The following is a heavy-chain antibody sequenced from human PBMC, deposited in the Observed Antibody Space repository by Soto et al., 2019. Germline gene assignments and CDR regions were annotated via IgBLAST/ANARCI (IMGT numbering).Heavy chain of an antibody. J-gene: IGHJ6*02. D-gene: IGHD2-2*02. CDR2: IIPIFGTA. Sequence: SVKVSCKASGGPFSSYAISWVRQAPGQGLEWMGGIIPIFGTANYAQKFQGRVTITADESTSTAYMELSSLRSEDTAVYYCARVIVVVPAAIPAPYYYGMDVWGQGTTVTVSS. CDR3: ARVIVVVPAAIPAPYYYGMDV. V-gene: IGHV1-69*13. CDR1: GGPFSSYA.